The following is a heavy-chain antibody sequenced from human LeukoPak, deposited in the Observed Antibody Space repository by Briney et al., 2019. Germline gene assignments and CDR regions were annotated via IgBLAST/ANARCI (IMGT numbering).Heavy chain of an antibody. V-gene: IGHV3-23*01. D-gene: IGHD2-2*01. J-gene: IGHJ6*02. CDR3: AKESSPQYYYYYYGMDV. CDR2: ISGSGGST. CDR1: GFTFSSYA. Sequence: PGGSPRLSCADSGFTFSSYAMSWVRQAPGKGLEWVSAISGSGGSTYYADSVKGRFTISRDNSKNTLYLQMNSLRAEDTAVYYCAKESSPQYYYYYYGMDVWGQGTTVTVSS.